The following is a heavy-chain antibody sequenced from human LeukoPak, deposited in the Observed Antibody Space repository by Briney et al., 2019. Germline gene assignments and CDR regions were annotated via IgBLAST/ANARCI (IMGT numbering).Heavy chain of an antibody. Sequence: GGSLRLSCAASGFPFSSYSGNWLRQARGGGLEWVSYFSASGSNIYYLDSVKGRFTVSRDNAMNSLFLQMDRPRAEDTAVYYCVRVKGTYFDFWGQGTLVTVSS. V-gene: IGHV3-48*01. J-gene: IGHJ4*02. CDR2: FSASGSNI. D-gene: IGHD1-1*01. CDR1: GFPFSSYS. CDR3: VRVKGTYFDF.